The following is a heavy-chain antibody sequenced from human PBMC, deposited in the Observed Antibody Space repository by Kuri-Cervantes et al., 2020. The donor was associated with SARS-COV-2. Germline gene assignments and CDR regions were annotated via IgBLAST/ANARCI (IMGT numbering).Heavy chain of an antibody. CDR1: GFTFSSYA. D-gene: IGHD4-17*01. J-gene: IGHJ5*02. V-gene: IGHV3-30-3*01. Sequence: GESLKISCAASGFTFSSYAMHWVRQAPGKGLEWVAVISYDGSNKYYADSVKGRFTISRDNSKNTLHLQMNSLRAEDTAVYYCASLTVTPWGQGTLVTVSS. CDR3: ASLTVTP. CDR2: ISYDGSNK.